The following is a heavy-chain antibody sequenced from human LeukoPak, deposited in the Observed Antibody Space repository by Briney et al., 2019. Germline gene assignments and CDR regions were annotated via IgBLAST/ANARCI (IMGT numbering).Heavy chain of an antibody. Sequence: PGGSLRRSGAASGFTFSAFSMTWVRQAPGKGLEGVSLIASNGGNTYYADSVKGRFTIPRDNAKTSLYLQMNSLRAEDTAVYYCARDYYASGTHDFWGQGTLVTVSS. CDR1: GFTFSAFS. J-gene: IGHJ4*02. CDR2: IASNGGNT. D-gene: IGHD3-10*01. V-gene: IGHV3-23*01. CDR3: ARDYYASGTHDF.